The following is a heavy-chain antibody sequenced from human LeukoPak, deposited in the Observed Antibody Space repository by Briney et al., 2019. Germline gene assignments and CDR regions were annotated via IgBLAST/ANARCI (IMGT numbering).Heavy chain of an antibody. Sequence: PSETLSLACTVSGGSISSGGYYWSWIRQHPGKGLEWIGYIYYSGSTYYNPSLKSRVTISVDTSKNQFSLKLSSVTAADTAVYYCARAGGFFSPFGYWGQGTLVTVSS. D-gene: IGHD3-3*01. CDR3: ARAGGFFSPFGY. J-gene: IGHJ4*02. V-gene: IGHV4-31*03. CDR2: IYYSGST. CDR1: GGSISSGGYY.